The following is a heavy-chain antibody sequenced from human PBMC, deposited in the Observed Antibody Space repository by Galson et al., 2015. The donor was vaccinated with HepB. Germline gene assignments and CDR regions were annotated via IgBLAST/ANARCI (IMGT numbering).Heavy chain of an antibody. CDR2: ISYDGSNK. J-gene: IGHJ6*02. D-gene: IGHD7-27*01. CDR3: ASLWGSPYYYYGMDV. V-gene: IGHV3-30-3*01. Sequence: SLRLSCAASGFTFSSYAMHWVRQAPGKGLEWVAVISYDGSNKYYADSVKGRFTISRDNSKNTLYLQMNSLRAEDTAVYYCASLWGSPYYYYGMDVWGQGTTVTVSS. CDR1: GFTFSSYA.